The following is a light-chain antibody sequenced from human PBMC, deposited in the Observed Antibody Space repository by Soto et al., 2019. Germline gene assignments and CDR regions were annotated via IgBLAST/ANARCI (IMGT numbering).Light chain of an antibody. J-gene: IGKJ1*01. CDR1: QSVSSN. CDR2: GAS. CDR3: QQYNNWPPWT. Sequence: EIVMTQSPAPLSASPGERATLSCRASQSVSSNLAWYQQKPAQAPRLLIYGASTRATGIPARCSGSGSGTEFTLTISCLQSEEFAVYYCQQYNNWPPWTFGQGTKVEIK. V-gene: IGKV3-15*01.